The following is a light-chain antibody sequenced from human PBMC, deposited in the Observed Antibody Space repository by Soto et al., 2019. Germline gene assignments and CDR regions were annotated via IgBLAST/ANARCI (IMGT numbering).Light chain of an antibody. CDR3: QQYASSPLT. Sequence: VSTKSPVTVSLYPGERATLSGRASQKLSIHYLAWYPQNPGPAPKVLIYRASTRATGIPDRFTGSGSGTDFTLTISRLEPEDFAVYYCQQYASSPLTFGGGTKVDI. V-gene: IGKV3-20*01. CDR1: QKLSIHY. J-gene: IGKJ4*01. CDR2: RAS.